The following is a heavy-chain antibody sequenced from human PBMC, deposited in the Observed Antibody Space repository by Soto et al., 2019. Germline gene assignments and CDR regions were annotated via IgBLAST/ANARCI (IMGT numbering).Heavy chain of an antibody. CDR2: ISGSGGST. V-gene: IGHV3-23*01. J-gene: IGHJ6*02. CDR1: GFTFSSYA. Sequence: RRLSCAASGFTFSSYAMSWVRQAPGKGLEWVSAISGSGGSTYYADSVKGRFTISRDNSKNTLYLQMNSLRAEDTAVYYCAKDNYYYDSSGSFGMDVWGQGTTVTVSS. D-gene: IGHD3-22*01. CDR3: AKDNYYYDSSGSFGMDV.